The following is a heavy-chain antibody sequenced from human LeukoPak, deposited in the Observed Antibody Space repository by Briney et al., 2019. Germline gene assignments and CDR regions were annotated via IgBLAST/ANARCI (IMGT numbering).Heavy chain of an antibody. CDR3: ASSIAAAAILFDY. CDR2: IYYSGST. Sequence: SETLSLTCTVSGGSISSSSYYWGWIRQPPGKGLEWIGSIYYSGSTYYNPSLKSRVTISVDTSKHQSSLKLISGTAADTASYYCASSIAAAAILFDYWGQGTLVTVSP. D-gene: IGHD6-13*01. J-gene: IGHJ4*02. V-gene: IGHV4-39*01. CDR1: GGSISSSSYY.